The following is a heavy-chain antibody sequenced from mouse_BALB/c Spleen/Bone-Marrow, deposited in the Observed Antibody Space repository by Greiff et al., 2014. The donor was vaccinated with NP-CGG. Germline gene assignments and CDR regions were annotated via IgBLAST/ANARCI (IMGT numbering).Heavy chain of an antibody. CDR2: IYPGGGYT. J-gene: IGHJ2*01. D-gene: IGHD4-1*01. Sequence: VQLVESGAELVRPGTSVKISCKASGYTFTNYWLGWVKQRPGHGVEWIGDIYPGGGYTNYNEKFKGKATLTADTSSSTAYMQLSSLTSEDSAVYFCARRGTGVDYWGQGTTLTVSS. CDR1: GYTFTNYW. V-gene: IGHV1-63*02. CDR3: ARRGTGVDY.